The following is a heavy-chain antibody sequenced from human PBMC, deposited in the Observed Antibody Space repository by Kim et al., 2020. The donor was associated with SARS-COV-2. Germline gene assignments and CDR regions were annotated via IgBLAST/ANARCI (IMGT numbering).Heavy chain of an antibody. CDR2: ISGSGGST. D-gene: IGHD6-13*01. V-gene: IGHV3-23*01. J-gene: IGHJ4*02. Sequence: GGSLRLSCAASGFTFSSYAMSWVRQAPGKGLEWVSAISGSGGSTYYADSVKGRFTISRDNSKNTLYLQMNSLRAEDTAVYYCAKDTRHLIAAAHAHLDYWGQGTLVTVSS. CDR3: AKDTRHLIAAAHAHLDY. CDR1: GFTFSSYA.